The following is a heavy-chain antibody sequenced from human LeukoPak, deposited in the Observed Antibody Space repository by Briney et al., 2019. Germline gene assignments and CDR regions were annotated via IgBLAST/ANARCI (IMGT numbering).Heavy chain of an antibody. J-gene: IGHJ6*02. CDR2: IYPGDSDT. V-gene: IGHV5-51*01. CDR3: ASSGGYGSGSPFVYYYYYGMDV. CDR1: GYSFTSYW. D-gene: IGHD3-10*01. Sequence: GESLKISCKGSGYSFTSYWIGWVRQMPGKGLEWMGIIYPGDSDTRYSPSFQGQVTISADKSISTAYLQWSSLKASDTAMYYCASSGGYGSGSPFVYYYYYGMDVWGQGTTVTVSS.